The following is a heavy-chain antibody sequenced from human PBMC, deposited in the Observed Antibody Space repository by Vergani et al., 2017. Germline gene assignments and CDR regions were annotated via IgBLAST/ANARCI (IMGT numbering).Heavy chain of an antibody. CDR3: AKDPGLSTPLPDSAMDV. J-gene: IGHJ6*02. CDR2: ISPGASTV. V-gene: IGHV3-11*04. CDR1: GFKFSDHG. Sequence: LEESGGGSVKPGGSLRLSCAASGFKFSDHGMSWIRQAPGKGLEWVSHISPGASTVFYTDSVTGRFTVSRDNDNNSLILEMTTLRVEDTAVSYCAKDPGLSTPLPDSAMDVWGQGTTVTVSS. D-gene: IGHD3-9*01.